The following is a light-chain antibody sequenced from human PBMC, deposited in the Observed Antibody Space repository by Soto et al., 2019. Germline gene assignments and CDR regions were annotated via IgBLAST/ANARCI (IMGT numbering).Light chain of an antibody. J-gene: IGKJ4*01. Sequence: DIQLTQSPSFLSASVGDRVTITCRASQGISSYLLWYQQKPGKAPELLIYEASTLQSGVPSRFSGSGSGTEFTRTISSLQPEDCATYYCQHLNNYPLTVGGGTEVEIK. V-gene: IGKV1-9*01. CDR2: EAS. CDR3: QHLNNYPLT. CDR1: QGISSY.